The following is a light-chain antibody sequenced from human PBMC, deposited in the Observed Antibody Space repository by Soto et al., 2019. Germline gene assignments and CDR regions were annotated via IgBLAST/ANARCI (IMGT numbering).Light chain of an antibody. CDR1: QSLLHTNGYNY. CDR3: LQRTQSPYT. Sequence: DIVMTQSPLSLPVTPGEPASISCRSSQSLLHTNGYNYLDWYLQKPGQSPQALIYLGSNRSSGVPDRFSGSGSGTDFTLKISRVEAEDVGVYFCLQRTQSPYTFGQGTKL. CDR2: LGS. V-gene: IGKV2-28*01. J-gene: IGKJ2*01.